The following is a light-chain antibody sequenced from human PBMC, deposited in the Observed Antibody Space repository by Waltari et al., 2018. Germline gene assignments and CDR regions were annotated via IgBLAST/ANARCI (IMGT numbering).Light chain of an antibody. J-gene: IGLJ3*02. CDR1: SLRDKR. CDR2: DDT. V-gene: IGLV3-21*02. CDR3: QVWDATTDHWV. Sequence: SFVLTQSPSVSVAPGQTATITCGGDSLRDKRVPWYRQKPGQAPVVVVFDDTARPSGIPERFSGSHYGDTATLTITRVEAGDEADYYCQVWDATTDHWVFGGGTTLTAL.